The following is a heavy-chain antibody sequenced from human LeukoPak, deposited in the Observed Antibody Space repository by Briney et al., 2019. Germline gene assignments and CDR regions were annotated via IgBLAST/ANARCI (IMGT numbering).Heavy chain of an antibody. Sequence: ASVRVSCKASGYTFASYGISWVRQAPGQGLEWMGWISGHNGNTNYAQKFQGRVTMTTDTSMSTAYMELRSLRSDDTAVYYCARAHSGTWLYSMYWGQGTLVTVSS. CDR2: ISGHNGNT. V-gene: IGHV1-18*01. CDR1: GYTFASYG. D-gene: IGHD1-26*01. CDR3: ARAHSGTWLYSMY. J-gene: IGHJ4*02.